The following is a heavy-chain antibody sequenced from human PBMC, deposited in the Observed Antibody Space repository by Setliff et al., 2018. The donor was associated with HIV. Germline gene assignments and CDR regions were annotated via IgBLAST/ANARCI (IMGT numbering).Heavy chain of an antibody. CDR3: ASRGRAYFLDASGYFDS. CDR2: IFSSGTT. D-gene: IGHD3-22*01. V-gene: IGHV3-66*02. Sequence: GGSLRLSCAASGFTVSKNYMSWVRQAPGKGLEWVSVIFSSGTTNYADSVKGRFTISRDNSQNTLFLQMDNLRPEDTAVYFCASRGRAYFLDASGYFDSWGQGALVTVSS. CDR1: GFTVSKNY. J-gene: IGHJ4*02.